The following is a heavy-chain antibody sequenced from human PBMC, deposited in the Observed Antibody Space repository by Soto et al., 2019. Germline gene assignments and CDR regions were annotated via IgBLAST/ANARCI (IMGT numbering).Heavy chain of an antibody. J-gene: IGHJ4*02. D-gene: IGHD6-19*01. CDR3: ARVYSSGWRSPFDY. CDR1: GFTFSSYG. V-gene: IGHV3-33*01. CDR2: IWYDGSNK. Sequence: QVQLVESGGGVVQPGRSLRLSCAASGFTFSSYGMHWVRQAPGKGLEWVAVIWYDGSNKYYADSVKGRFTISRDNSKNTLYLQMNSLRAEDTAVYYCARVYSSGWRSPFDYWGQGTLVTVSS.